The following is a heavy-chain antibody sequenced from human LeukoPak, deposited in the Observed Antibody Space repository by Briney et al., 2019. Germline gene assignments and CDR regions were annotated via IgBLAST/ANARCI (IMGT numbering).Heavy chain of an antibody. CDR2: ISSSSSTI. D-gene: IGHD6-6*01. CDR3: AREVAARSHAFDI. Sequence: GGSLRLSCAASGFTFSSYSMNWVRQAPGKGLEWVSYISSSSSTIYYADSVKGRFTISRDNAKNSLYLQMNSLRAEDTAVYYCAREVAARSHAFDIWGQGTMVTVSS. J-gene: IGHJ3*02. CDR1: GFTFSSYS. V-gene: IGHV3-48*01.